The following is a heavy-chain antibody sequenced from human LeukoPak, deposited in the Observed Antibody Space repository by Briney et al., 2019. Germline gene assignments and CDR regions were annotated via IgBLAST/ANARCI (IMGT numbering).Heavy chain of an antibody. V-gene: IGHV3-48*03. Sequence: GGSLRLSCAASGFVFSNYEMNWVRQAPGKGLEWVSYISSGGRTIYYADSVKGRFTISRDNAKNSLYLHMNSLRAEDTAVYYSARGGGEPQNYYYYYMDVWGKGTTVTISS. CDR3: ARGGGEPQNYYYYYMDV. CDR1: GFVFSNYE. CDR2: ISSGGRTI. J-gene: IGHJ6*03. D-gene: IGHD4-17*01.